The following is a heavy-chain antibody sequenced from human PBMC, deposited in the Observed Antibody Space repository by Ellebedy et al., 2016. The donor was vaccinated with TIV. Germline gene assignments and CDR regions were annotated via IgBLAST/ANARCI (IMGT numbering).Heavy chain of an antibody. D-gene: IGHD5-18*01. CDR2: IVGSGS. CDR3: AKDRTSGDGYWVLDN. J-gene: IGHJ4*02. CDR1: GFTFSPYA. V-gene: IGHV3-23*01. Sequence: GESLKISCAASGFTFSPYAMAWVRQAPGKGLEWVSGIVGSGSQKYADSVKGRFTISRDNSKRTVDLQMNSLRAEDTAIYFCAKDRTSGDGYWVLDNWGQGTLVSVSS.